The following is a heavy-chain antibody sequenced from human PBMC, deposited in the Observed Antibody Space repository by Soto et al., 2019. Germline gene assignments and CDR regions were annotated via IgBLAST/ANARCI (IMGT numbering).Heavy chain of an antibody. CDR2: IIPMSGRP. Sequence: QVQLVQSGAEVKTPGSSVKVSCKASGGTFNSYSIDWVRQAPGQGFEWMGGIIPMSGRPNYAQRFQGRVTFSADKSTNPIYMEVNSLTHEEPAVYYCTRRGRSSANWFDPWGQGTLVTVSS. V-gene: IGHV1-69*06. CDR3: TRRGRSSANWFDP. CDR1: GGTFNSYS. J-gene: IGHJ5*02.